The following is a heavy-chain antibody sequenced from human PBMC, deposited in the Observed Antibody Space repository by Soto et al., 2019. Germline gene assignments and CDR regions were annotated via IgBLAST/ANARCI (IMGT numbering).Heavy chain of an antibody. CDR1: GYTFSRNW. J-gene: IGHJ5*02. V-gene: IGHV1-46*04. D-gene: IGHD2-21*01. CDR3: ARDHSISSSGAWWLDP. Sequence: QVQLVQSGAEVKKPGASVKVSCKASGYTFSRNWIHWMRRAPGQGLEWMGVINPSDDFTNYAQKWRARVTMPPDTSTITVNRQLHSLTSGDTAVYYCARDHSISSSGAWWLDPWGQGTLVTVSS. CDR2: INPSDDFT.